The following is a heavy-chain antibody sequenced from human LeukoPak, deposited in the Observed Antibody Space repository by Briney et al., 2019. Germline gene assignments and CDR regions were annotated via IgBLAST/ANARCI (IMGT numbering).Heavy chain of an antibody. CDR1: GGSFSGYY. J-gene: IGHJ4*02. CDR2: INHSGST. CDR3: ARPRYGRFDY. V-gene: IGHV4-34*01. D-gene: IGHD4-17*01. Sequence: SETQSLTCAVYGGSFSGYYWSWIRQPPGKGLEWIGEINHSGSTNYNPSLKSRVTISVDTSKNQFSLKLSSVTAADTAVYYCARPRYGRFDYWGQGTLVTVSS.